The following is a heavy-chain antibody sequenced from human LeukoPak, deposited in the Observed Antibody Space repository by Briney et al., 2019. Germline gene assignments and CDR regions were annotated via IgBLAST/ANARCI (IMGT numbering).Heavy chain of an antibody. CDR1: GFTFDDYG. J-gene: IGHJ4*02. Sequence: GGSLRLSCAASGFTFDDYGMSWVRQAPGKGLEWVSTISGGGAGTYYADSVKGRFTISRDNSMNTLYLQMNSLRVEDTAVYYCAKTSYDSSGYYYSYPRKVNYFDYWGQGTLVTVSS. V-gene: IGHV3-23*01. D-gene: IGHD3-22*01. CDR2: ISGGGAGT. CDR3: AKTSYDSSGYYYSYPRKVNYFDY.